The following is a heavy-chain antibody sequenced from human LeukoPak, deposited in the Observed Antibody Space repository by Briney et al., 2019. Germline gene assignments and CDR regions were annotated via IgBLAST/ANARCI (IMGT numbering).Heavy chain of an antibody. CDR3: AKEVRVVTAILYFDH. J-gene: IGHJ4*01. Sequence: GGSLRLSCAASGFSFSTNDMHWVRQAPGKGLEWAAFMRYDGSHEHYIDSVKGRFTVSRDNSKNTLYLHMHSLRVDDTAVYFCAKEVRVVTAILYFDHWGQGSLVTVSS. V-gene: IGHV3-30*02. CDR1: GFSFSTND. CDR2: MRYDGSHE. D-gene: IGHD2-21*02.